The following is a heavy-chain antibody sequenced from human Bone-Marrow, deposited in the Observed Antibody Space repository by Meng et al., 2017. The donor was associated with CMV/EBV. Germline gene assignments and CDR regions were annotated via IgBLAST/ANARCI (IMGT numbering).Heavy chain of an antibody. Sequence: ASVKVSCKAAGDTFTGYYIHWVRQAPGQGLEWMGWINPNSGCTKYAQKFQGRVTMTRDTSISTAYMELSMLRSDDPAVYYCARKEEIAVEPADIGRDYWGQGTLVTVSS. D-gene: IGHD2-2*01. CDR1: GDTFTGYY. J-gene: IGHJ4*02. V-gene: IGHV1-2*02. CDR2: INPNSGCT. CDR3: ARKEEIAVEPADIGRDY.